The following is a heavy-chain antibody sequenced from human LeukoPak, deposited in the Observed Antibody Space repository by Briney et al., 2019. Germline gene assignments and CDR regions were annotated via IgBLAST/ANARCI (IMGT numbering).Heavy chain of an antibody. D-gene: IGHD2-8*01. Sequence: ASVKVSRKASGGTFSSYAISLVRQAPGQGLEWMGRIIPILGIANYAQKFQGRVTITADKSTSTAYMELSSLRSEDTAVYYCARDVLDYIVHFAYWGQGTLVTVSS. CDR2: IIPILGIA. CDR1: GGTFSSYA. V-gene: IGHV1-69*04. J-gene: IGHJ4*02. CDR3: ARDVLDYIVHFAY.